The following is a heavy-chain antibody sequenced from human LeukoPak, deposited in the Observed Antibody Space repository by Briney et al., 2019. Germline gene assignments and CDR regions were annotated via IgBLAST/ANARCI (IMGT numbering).Heavy chain of an antibody. J-gene: IGHJ3*02. D-gene: IGHD3-22*01. CDR1: GFTFSSYG. Sequence: SGGSLRLSCAASGFTFSSYGMHWVRQAPGKGLEWVAFIRYDGSNKYYADSVKGRFTISRDNSKNTLYLQMNSLGAEDTAVYYCAKGSIVVVRAAFDIWGQGTMVTVSS. CDR2: IRYDGSNK. V-gene: IGHV3-30*02. CDR3: AKGSIVVVRAAFDI.